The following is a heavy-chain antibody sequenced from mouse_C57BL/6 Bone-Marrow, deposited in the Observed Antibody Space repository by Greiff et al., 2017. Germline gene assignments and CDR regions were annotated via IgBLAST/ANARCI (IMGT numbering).Heavy chain of an antibody. D-gene: IGHD2-4*01. CDR2: IDPSDSYT. V-gene: IGHV1-69*01. Sequence: QVQLQQPGAELVMPGASVQLSCKASGYTFTSYWMHWVKQRPGQGLEWIGEIDPSDSYTNYNQKFKGKSTLTVDKSSSTAYMQLSSLTSEDSAVYYCARNDYDRFAYWGQGTLVTVSA. CDR1: GYTFTSYW. J-gene: IGHJ3*01. CDR3: ARNDYDRFAY.